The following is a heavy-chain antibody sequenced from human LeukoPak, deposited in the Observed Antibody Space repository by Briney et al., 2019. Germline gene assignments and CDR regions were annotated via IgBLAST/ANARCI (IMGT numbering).Heavy chain of an antibody. CDR2: NFGRGST. CDR3: ATEWMMYYFDY. Sequence: RTGGSLRLSCAASVFTVSSNYMSWVRQAPGKGLEWVTVNFGRGSTYYADSVKGRFTISRDNSKNTLYLQMNSLRAEDTAVYYCATEWMMYYFDYWGQGTLVTVSS. V-gene: IGHV3-66*01. CDR1: VFTVSSNY. J-gene: IGHJ4*02. D-gene: IGHD2-2*03.